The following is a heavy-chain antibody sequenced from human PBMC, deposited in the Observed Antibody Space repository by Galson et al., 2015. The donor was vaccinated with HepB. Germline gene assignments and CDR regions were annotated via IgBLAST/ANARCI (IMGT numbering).Heavy chain of an antibody. CDR1: GFTFTSYW. CDR2: IKEDGSEK. J-gene: IGHJ4*02. V-gene: IGHV3-7*03. D-gene: IGHD2-2*01. CDR3: ARDRYQLLR. Sequence: SLRLSCAASGFTFTSYWMTWVRQAPGKGLEWVANIKEDGSEKYYVDSVKGRFTISRDNAKNSLYLQMDSLRVEDTAVYYCARDRYQLLRWGQGTLVTVSS.